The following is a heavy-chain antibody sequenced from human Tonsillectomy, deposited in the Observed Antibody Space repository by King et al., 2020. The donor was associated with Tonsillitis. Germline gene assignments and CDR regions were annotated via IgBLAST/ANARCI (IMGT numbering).Heavy chain of an antibody. CDR1: GYSFTTYW. J-gene: IGHJ3*02. Sequence: QLVQSGAEVKKPGESLKISCKGSGYSFTTYWIGWLRQMPEKGLEWMGIIYPDDSDIRYSLSFQGQVTISADKSINTAYLQWSSLKASDTAMYYCARLGSYDSSGYRPDTFHIWGQGTMVTVSS. V-gene: IGHV5-51*01. D-gene: IGHD3-22*01. CDR3: ARLGSYDSSGYRPDTFHI. CDR2: IYPDDSDI.